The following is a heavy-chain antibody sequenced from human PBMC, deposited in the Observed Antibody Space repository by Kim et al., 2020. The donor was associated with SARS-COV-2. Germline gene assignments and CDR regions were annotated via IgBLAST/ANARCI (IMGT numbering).Heavy chain of an antibody. CDR3: ARPPSKSSSSTQYYGMDV. D-gene: IGHD6-6*01. Sequence: GGSLRLSCAASGFTFTSCWMSWVRQAPGKGLEWVANINQDGSEKYYVDSVKGRFTISRDNAENSLYLQMNSLRVEDTAVYYCARPPSKSSSSTQYYGMDVWGQGTTVTVSS. CDR1: GFTFTSCW. CDR2: INQDGSEK. J-gene: IGHJ6*02. V-gene: IGHV3-7*01.